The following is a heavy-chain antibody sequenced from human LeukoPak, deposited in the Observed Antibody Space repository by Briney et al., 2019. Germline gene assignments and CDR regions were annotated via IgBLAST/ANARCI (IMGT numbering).Heavy chain of an antibody. CDR1: GGSFSGYY. Sequence: SETLSLTCAVYGGSFSGYYWSWIRQPPGKGLEWIGEINHSGSTNYNPSLKSRVTISVDTSKNRFSLKLSSVTAADTAVYYCATPGGYSSGYYFDYWGQGTLVTVSS. J-gene: IGHJ4*02. CDR3: ATPGGYSSGYYFDY. V-gene: IGHV4-34*01. CDR2: INHSGST. D-gene: IGHD3-22*01.